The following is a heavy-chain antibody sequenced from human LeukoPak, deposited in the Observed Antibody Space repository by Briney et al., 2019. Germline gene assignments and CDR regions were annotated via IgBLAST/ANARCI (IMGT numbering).Heavy chain of an antibody. CDR1: GFTFSNFI. Sequence: GGSLRLSCAASGFTFSNFIMNWVRQAPGKGLDWVAVISHDGTTESYADSVKGRFTISRDNSKNTLYLQMNSLTTEDTAVYYCARDAHNSDSSLKHWGQGTLVIVSS. J-gene: IGHJ4*02. CDR3: ARDAHNSDSSLKH. D-gene: IGHD2/OR15-2a*01. V-gene: IGHV3-30-3*01. CDR2: ISHDGTTE.